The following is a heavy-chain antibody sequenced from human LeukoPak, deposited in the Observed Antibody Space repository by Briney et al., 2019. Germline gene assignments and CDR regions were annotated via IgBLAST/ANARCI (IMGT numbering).Heavy chain of an antibody. J-gene: IGHJ4*02. D-gene: IGHD3-10*01. Sequence: PSETLSLTCTVSYDSVSNYYWSWIRQTPEKGLEWIGYMSNSGGSDYGPSLKSRVAMSIDLSKNQFSLKMSYVTAADTAVYYCASNTGYYYGSGSYYNENYFDYWGQGTLVTVPS. CDR2: MSNSGGS. CDR3: ASNTGYYYGSGSYYNENYFDY. V-gene: IGHV4-59*02. CDR1: YDSVSNYY.